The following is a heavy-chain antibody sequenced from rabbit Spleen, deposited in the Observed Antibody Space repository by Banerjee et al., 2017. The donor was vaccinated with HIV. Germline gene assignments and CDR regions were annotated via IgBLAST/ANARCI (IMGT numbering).Heavy chain of an antibody. CDR3: ARTTYGYDDYADLYYAAMDL. D-gene: IGHD6-1*01. J-gene: IGHJ6*01. V-gene: IGHV1S45*01. CDR2: INIVTGKS. Sequence: QQQLVESGGGLVKPAGSLTLTCKASGVSLNDKDVMCWVRQAPGKGLEWIACINIVTGKSVYASWAKGRFIMFRTSSTTVTLQMTSLTAADTATYFCARTTYGYDDYADLYYAAMDLWGPGTLVTVS. CDR1: GVSLNDKDV.